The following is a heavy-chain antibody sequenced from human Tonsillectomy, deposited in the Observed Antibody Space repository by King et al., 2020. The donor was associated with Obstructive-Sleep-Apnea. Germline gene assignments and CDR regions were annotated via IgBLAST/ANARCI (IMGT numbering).Heavy chain of an antibody. CDR2: INHSGST. Sequence: VQLQQWGAGLLKPSETLSLTCAVYGGSFSGYYWSWIRQPQGKGLEWIGEINHSGSTKYNASLKSRVTISVDTSKNQFSLKLSSATAADTAVYYCASLSGDVGTYYYYGMDVWGQGTPVTVSS. J-gene: IGHJ6*02. D-gene: IGHD3-10*01. V-gene: IGHV4-34*01. CDR1: GGSFSGYY. CDR3: ASLSGDVGTYYYYGMDV.